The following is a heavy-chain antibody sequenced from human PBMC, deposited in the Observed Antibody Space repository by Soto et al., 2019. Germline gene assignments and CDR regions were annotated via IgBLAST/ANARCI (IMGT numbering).Heavy chain of an antibody. J-gene: IGHJ5*02. D-gene: IGHD3-10*01. CDR3: ARISRGGVSQIWFGELPNWFDP. Sequence: QVQLQESGPGLVKPSQTLSLTCTVSGGSISSGGYYWSWIRQHPGKGLEWIGYIYYSGSTYYNPALKCRVTISVDTSKNQFSLKLSSVTAADTAVYYCARISRGGVSQIWFGELPNWFDPWGQGTLVTVSS. V-gene: IGHV4-31*03. CDR1: GGSISSGGYY. CDR2: IYYSGST.